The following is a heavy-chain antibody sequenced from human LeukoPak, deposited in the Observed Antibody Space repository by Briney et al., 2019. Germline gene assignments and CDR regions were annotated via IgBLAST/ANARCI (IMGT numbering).Heavy chain of an antibody. CDR1: GFTFSSYE. J-gene: IGHJ4*02. Sequence: GGSLRLSCAASGFTFSSYEMNWVRQAPGKGVEWVSYISSGGSTIYYADSVKGRFTISRDNAKNSLYLQMNSLRAEDTAVYYCASSPGWAGSGSFDYWGQGALVTVSS. CDR2: ISSGGSTI. V-gene: IGHV3-48*03. CDR3: ASSPGWAGSGSFDY. D-gene: IGHD3-10*01.